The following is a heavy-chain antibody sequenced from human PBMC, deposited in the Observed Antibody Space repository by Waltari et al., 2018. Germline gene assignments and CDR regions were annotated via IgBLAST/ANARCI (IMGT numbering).Heavy chain of an antibody. CDR1: PYTFSPTW. D-gene: IGHD3-10*01. V-gene: IGHV3-74*03. Sequence: EVQLVESGGGLVQPGGSLRLSCTSYPYTFSPTWMHWVRQAPGKGLVWFSRINSDGSSTTYADSVRGRFTVSRDNAKNTMYLQMNSLRAEDTAVYYCARDRYYTIDYWGQGTLVTVSS. J-gene: IGHJ4*02. CDR3: ARDRYYTIDY. CDR2: INSDGSST.